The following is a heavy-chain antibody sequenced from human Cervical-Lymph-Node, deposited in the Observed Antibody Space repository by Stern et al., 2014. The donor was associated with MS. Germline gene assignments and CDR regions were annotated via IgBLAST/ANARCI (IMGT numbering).Heavy chain of an antibody. CDR2: ISDSGVDT. CDR1: GFTFSTYA. D-gene: IGHD2-2*01. J-gene: IGHJ6*02. CDR3: AKDLGRGVVVVPLYGLDV. Sequence: EQLLESGGGLVQPGGSLGLSCAASGFTFSTYAFSWVRQAPGKGLEWVSSISDSGVDTYYADSVKGRFTISRDNSKSMLYLEMQSLRAEDTAVYHCAKDLGRGVVVVPLYGLDVWGQGTTVTVSS. V-gene: IGHV3-23*01.